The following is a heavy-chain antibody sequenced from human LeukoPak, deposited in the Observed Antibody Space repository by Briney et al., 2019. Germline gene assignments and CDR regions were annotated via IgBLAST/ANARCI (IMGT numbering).Heavy chain of an antibody. CDR2: ISGDGDST. V-gene: IGHV3-43*02. Sequence: GGSLRLSWAAAGCTFDDYAMHCVRQAPGKGLEGVCLISGDGDSTYYADSVKGRFIISRDNSKNSLYLQMNSLRPEDTALYYCAKGGQTLYYYAMDVWGQGTTVTVSS. CDR3: AKGGQTLYYYAMDV. J-gene: IGHJ6*02. CDR1: GCTFDDYA.